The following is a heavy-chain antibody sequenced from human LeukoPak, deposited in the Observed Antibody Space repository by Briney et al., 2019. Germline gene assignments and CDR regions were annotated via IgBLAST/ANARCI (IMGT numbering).Heavy chain of an antibody. CDR3: ARHPTGTANFDY. Sequence: SETLSLTCTVSGGSISIYYWSWIRQPPGKGLEWIGYIYYSGSTNYNPSLKSRVTISVDTSKNQFSLKLSSVTAADTAVYYCARHPTGTANFDYWGQGTLVTVSS. J-gene: IGHJ4*02. CDR2: IYYSGST. V-gene: IGHV4-59*08. D-gene: IGHD1-7*01. CDR1: GGSISIYY.